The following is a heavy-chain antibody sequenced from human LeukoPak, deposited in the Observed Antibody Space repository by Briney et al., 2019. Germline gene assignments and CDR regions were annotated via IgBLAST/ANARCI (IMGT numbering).Heavy chain of an antibody. D-gene: IGHD3-10*01. Sequence: SETLSLTCTVSGGSISNYYWSWIRQPPGKGLEWIGYIFPSGSTNHNPSLKSRVAISADTSKNQFSLKLRSVTAADTAVYYCARLADITVANYYFDYWGQGTLVAVSS. CDR2: IFPSGST. CDR3: ARLADITVANYYFDY. J-gene: IGHJ4*02. CDR1: GGSISNYY. V-gene: IGHV4-4*09.